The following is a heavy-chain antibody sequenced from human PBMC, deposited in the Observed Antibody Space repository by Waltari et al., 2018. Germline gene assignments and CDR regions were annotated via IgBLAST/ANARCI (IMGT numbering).Heavy chain of an antibody. V-gene: IGHV4-61*09. Sequence: QVQLQESGPGLVKPSQPLSLTCPVSGGSIRSGSYYWSWIRQPAGKGLEWIGYIYTSGSTNYNPSLKSRVTISVDTSKNQFSLKLSSVTAADTAVYYCARSHTVTSFDYWGQGTLVTVSS. CDR2: IYTSGST. CDR1: GGSIRSGSYY. J-gene: IGHJ4*02. D-gene: IGHD4-17*01. CDR3: ARSHTVTSFDY.